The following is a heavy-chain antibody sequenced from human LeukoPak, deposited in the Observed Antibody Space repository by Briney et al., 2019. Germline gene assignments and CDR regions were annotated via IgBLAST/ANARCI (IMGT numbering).Heavy chain of an antibody. V-gene: IGHV3-30*18. CDR3: AKIDLLIVVVIDDAFDI. J-gene: IGHJ3*02. CDR2: ISYDGSNK. CDR1: GFTFSSYG. D-gene: IGHD3-22*01. Sequence: PGGSLRLSCAASGFTFSSYGMHWVRQAPGKGLEWVAVISYDGSNKYYADSVKGRFTIPRDNSKNTLYLQMNSLRAEDTAVYYCAKIDLLIVVVIDDAFDIWGQGTMVTVSS.